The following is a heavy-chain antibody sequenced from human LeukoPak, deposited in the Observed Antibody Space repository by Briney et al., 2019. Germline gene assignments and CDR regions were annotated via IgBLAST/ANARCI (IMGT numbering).Heavy chain of an antibody. CDR1: GGSITSSSYY. J-gene: IGHJ5*02. V-gene: IGHV4-39*01. D-gene: IGHD6-19*01. CDR3: ARQSRIAVAETNWFDP. CDR2: IYYTGTT. Sequence: PSETLPLTCTVSGGSITSSSYYWDWIRQPPGKGLEWIGSIYYTGTTYNNPSLRSRVTISVDTSKNQFSLKLSSVTAADTAVYYCARQSRIAVAETNWFDPWGQGTLVTVSS.